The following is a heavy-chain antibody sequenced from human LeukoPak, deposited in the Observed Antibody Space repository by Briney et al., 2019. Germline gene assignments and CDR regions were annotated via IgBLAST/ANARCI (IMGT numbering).Heavy chain of an antibody. J-gene: IGHJ4*02. CDR3: ARESSGWYPGFDY. D-gene: IGHD6-19*01. Sequence: GGSLRLSCAASGFTFSSYAMHWVRQAPGKGLEYVSAISSNGGSTYYANSVKGRFTISRDNAKTSLYLQMDSLRAEDTAVYYCARESSGWYPGFDYWGQGTLLTVSS. V-gene: IGHV3-64*01. CDR1: GFTFSSYA. CDR2: ISSNGGST.